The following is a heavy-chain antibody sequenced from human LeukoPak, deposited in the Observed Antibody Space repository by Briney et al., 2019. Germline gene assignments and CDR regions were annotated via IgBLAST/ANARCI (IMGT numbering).Heavy chain of an antibody. J-gene: IGHJ4*02. V-gene: IGHV3-23*01. Sequence: GGSLRLSCAASGFTFSSYAMSWVRQAPGKGLEWVSGLSTSGSSTNYADSVKGRVTISRDNSQNTVDLQMNSLRAEDTAVYYCAKASSGYYRGFFDYWGQGTLVTVSS. CDR2: LSTSGSST. CDR1: GFTFSSYA. D-gene: IGHD3-22*01. CDR3: AKASSGYYRGFFDY.